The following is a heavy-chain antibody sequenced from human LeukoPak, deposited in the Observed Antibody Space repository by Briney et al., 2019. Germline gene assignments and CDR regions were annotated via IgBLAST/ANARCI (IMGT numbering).Heavy chain of an antibody. Sequence: PRRSLRLSCAASGFTFSSYAMRWVRQAPGKGLEWVAVVSYDGSNKYYADSVKGRFTISRDDSKNTLYLQMNSLRAEDTAVYYCAREEYYDFWSGYKALNYYGMDVWGQGTTVTVSS. CDR1: GFTFSSYA. D-gene: IGHD3-3*01. CDR2: VSYDGSNK. CDR3: AREEYYDFWSGYKALNYYGMDV. V-gene: IGHV3-30-3*01. J-gene: IGHJ6*02.